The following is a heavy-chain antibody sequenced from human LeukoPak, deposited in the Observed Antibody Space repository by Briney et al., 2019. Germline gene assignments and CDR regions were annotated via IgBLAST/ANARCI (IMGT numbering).Heavy chain of an antibody. CDR3: AKCLYSGNYFDAFDI. V-gene: IGHV3-23*01. Sequence: PGGSLRLSCAASGFTFSSYAMSWVRQTPGKGLEWVSFISGSGSNTYYADSVKGRFTISRDNFKNTLYLQMNSLRAEDTAIYYCAKCLYSGNYFDAFDIWGQGTMVTVS. D-gene: IGHD1-26*01. J-gene: IGHJ3*02. CDR2: ISGSGSNT. CDR1: GFTFSSYA.